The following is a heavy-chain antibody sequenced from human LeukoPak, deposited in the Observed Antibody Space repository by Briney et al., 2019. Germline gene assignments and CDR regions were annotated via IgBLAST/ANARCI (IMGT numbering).Heavy chain of an antibody. CDR2: INPNSGGK. Sequence: ASVKVSCKASEYPFTGYYIHWVRQAPGQGLEWMGWINPNSGGKNYAQKFRARVSMTRDTSSSTAYMELSRLRSDDTAVYYCARDRSDDSNSYDAFDIWGQGTMVSVSS. J-gene: IGHJ3*02. CDR3: ARDRSDDSNSYDAFDI. CDR1: EYPFTGYY. V-gene: IGHV1-2*02. D-gene: IGHD4-23*01.